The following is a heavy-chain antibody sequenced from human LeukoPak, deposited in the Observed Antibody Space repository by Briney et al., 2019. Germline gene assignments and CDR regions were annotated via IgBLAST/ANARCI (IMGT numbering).Heavy chain of an antibody. CDR3: ARGKWLELMSYFDY. CDR1: GFTFSTYW. J-gene: IGHJ4*02. D-gene: IGHD6-19*01. V-gene: IGHV3-7*04. CDR2: IKEDGSEK. Sequence: GGSLRLSCAATGFTFSTYWLTSVRQALRNGLEWVSNIKEDGSEKYYVDSVKGRFIISRDNAKNSLYLEVNSLRAEDTAVYYCARGKWLELMSYFDYWGKGTLVTVSS.